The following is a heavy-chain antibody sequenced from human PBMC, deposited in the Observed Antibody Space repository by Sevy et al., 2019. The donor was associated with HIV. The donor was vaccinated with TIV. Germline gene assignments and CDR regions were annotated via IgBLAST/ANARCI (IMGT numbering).Heavy chain of an antibody. V-gene: IGHV3-23*01. CDR2: LIGGGSRT. CDR3: AKRRVQSGLSGGGANYGMDV. D-gene: IGHD2-8*02. CDR1: GFPFSSYA. Sequence: GGSLRLSCAASGFPFSSYAMSWVRQAPGKGLEWVSTLIGGGSRTYYVDSVTGRFIISSDNSRNTLYLQMNSLRAEDTAIYYCAKRRVQSGLSGGGANYGMDVCGRGTTVTVSS. J-gene: IGHJ6*02.